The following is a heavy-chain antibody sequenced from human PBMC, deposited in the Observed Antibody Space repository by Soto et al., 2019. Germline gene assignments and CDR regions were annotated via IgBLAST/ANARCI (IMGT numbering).Heavy chain of an antibody. CDR1: RGTFSSYT. CDR3: ARDQGVFGVVRYDYSYMAV. Sequence: SVNVSSKASRGTFSSYTISWVRQAPGQGLEWMGRIIPILGIANYAQKFQGRVTITADKSTSTAYMELSSLRSDDTAVYYCARDQGVFGVVRYDYSYMAVWGKGTTVPVS. D-gene: IGHD3-3*01. J-gene: IGHJ6*03. V-gene: IGHV1-69*04. CDR2: IIPILGIA.